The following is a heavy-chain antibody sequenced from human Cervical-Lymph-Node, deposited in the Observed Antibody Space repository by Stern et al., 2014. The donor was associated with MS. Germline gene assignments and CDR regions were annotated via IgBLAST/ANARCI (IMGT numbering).Heavy chain of an antibody. CDR3: ARVGSQNFEY. CDR2: IIPVFDTA. V-gene: IGHV1-69*01. J-gene: IGHJ4*02. CDR1: GGTFSSSA. Sequence: QVQLVQSGAEVEKPGSSVRVSCKVSGGTFSSSAINWVRQAPGHGLEWMGGIIPVFDTASYAQQFQGRVTLTADVSTSTVYMELTSLRSEDTAVYYCARVGSQNFEYWGQGTLVTVSS.